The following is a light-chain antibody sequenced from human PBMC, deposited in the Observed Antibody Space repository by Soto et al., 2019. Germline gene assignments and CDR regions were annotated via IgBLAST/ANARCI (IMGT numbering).Light chain of an antibody. CDR2: GAS. V-gene: IGKV3-20*01. Sequence: EIVLTQSPGTLSLSPGERATLSCRASQSVSSSYLAWYQRKPGQDPRLLIYGASSRATGIPDRFSGSGSGTDFTLTISRLEPEDVAVYYCQQYGSSPRTFGQGTKLEIK. J-gene: IGKJ2*01. CDR1: QSVSSSY. CDR3: QQYGSSPRT.